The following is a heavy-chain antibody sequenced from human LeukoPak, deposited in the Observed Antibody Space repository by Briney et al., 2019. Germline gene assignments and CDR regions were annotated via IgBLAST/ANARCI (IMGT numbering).Heavy chain of an antibody. J-gene: IGHJ5*02. Sequence: SETLSLTCTVSGGSISSGGYYWSWIRQHPGKGLEWIGYIYYSGSTYYNPSLKSRVTISVDTSKNQFSLKLSSVTAADTAVYYCARGQGDYGDNWFDPWGQGTPVTVSS. CDR2: IYYSGST. D-gene: IGHD4-17*01. V-gene: IGHV4-31*03. CDR1: GGSISSGGYY. CDR3: ARGQGDYGDNWFDP.